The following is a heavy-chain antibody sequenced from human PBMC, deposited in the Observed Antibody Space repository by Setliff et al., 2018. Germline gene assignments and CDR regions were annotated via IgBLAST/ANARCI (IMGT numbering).Heavy chain of an antibody. CDR1: GFTFSTHS. Sequence: PGESLTISCAASGFTFSTHSMNWVRQSPGKGLAWVSSISRSSTYIYYADSMKGRFTISRDNAKNSLYLQMNSLRAEDTAVYYCASSGHSGSWFPFDAFHIWGQGTMVTVSS. J-gene: IGHJ3*02. CDR2: ISRSSTYI. D-gene: IGHD6-13*01. V-gene: IGHV3-21*01. CDR3: ASSGHSGSWFPFDAFHI.